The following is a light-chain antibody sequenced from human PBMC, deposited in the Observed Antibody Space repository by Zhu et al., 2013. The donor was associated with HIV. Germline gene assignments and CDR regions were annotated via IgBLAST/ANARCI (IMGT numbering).Light chain of an antibody. J-gene: IGKJ5*01. Sequence: DIQMTQSPSSLSASLGHRVNITCRASQGISAYLAWFQQKPGKAPKSLIYGASSLQGGVPLRFSAFGSGTEFTLSISRLHPEDFGTYYCQQYSAYPLTFGQGTRLDIK. CDR2: GAS. CDR3: QQYSAYPLT. CDR1: QGISAY. V-gene: IGKV1-16*01.